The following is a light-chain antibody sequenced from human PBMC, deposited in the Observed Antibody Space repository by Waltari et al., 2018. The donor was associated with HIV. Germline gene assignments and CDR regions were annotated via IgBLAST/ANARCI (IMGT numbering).Light chain of an antibody. J-gene: IGLJ1*01. CDR2: YDS. CDR1: NIGSKG. Sequence: SYVLTQPPSVSVAPGKTARITCGGNNIGSKGVHWYQQKPGQAPVLVIYYDSHRPSGCPGRFSGSKSGNTATLTISRVEAGDEADYYCQLWDGTGDHPGVFGTGTQVTVL. CDR3: QLWDGTGDHPGV. V-gene: IGLV3-21*04.